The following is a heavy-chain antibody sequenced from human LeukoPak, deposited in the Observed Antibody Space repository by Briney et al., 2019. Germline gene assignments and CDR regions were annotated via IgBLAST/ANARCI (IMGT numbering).Heavy chain of an antibody. V-gene: IGHV4-38-2*02. D-gene: IGHD2-15*01. Sequence: SETLSLTCTVSGYSISSGHYWGWIRPPPGKGLEWIGSIYHSGSTYYNPSLKSRVTISVDTSKNQFSLKLSSVTAADTAVYYCAREVGISGLIDYWGQGTLVTVSS. CDR1: GYSISSGHY. CDR3: AREVGISGLIDY. J-gene: IGHJ4*02. CDR2: IYHSGST.